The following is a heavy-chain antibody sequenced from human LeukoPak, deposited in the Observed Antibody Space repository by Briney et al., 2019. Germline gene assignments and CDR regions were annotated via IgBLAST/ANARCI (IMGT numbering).Heavy chain of an antibody. CDR2: ISGSGGST. CDR3: AKDNEGLYDSSGYSPLAFDY. Sequence: PGGSLRLSCAASGFTFSSYAMSWVRQAPGKGLEWVSAISGSGGSTYYADSVKGRFTISRDNSKNTLYLQMNSLRAEDTAVYYCAKDNEGLYDSSGYSPLAFDYWGQGTLVTVSS. J-gene: IGHJ4*02. V-gene: IGHV3-23*01. D-gene: IGHD3-22*01. CDR1: GFTFSSYA.